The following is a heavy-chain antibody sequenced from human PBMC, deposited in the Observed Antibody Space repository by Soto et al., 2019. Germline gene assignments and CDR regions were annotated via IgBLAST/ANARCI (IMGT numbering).Heavy chain of an antibody. V-gene: IGHV1-2*02. Sequence: APVKVSCKASGYTFTGYYMHWVRQAPGQGLEWMGWINPNSGGTNYAQKFQGRVTMTRDTSISTAYMELSRLRSDDTAVYYCARGGKERLHPLGDAFDIWGQGTMVTVSS. CDR2: INPNSGGT. CDR1: GYTFTGYY. J-gene: IGHJ3*02. D-gene: IGHD4-4*01. CDR3: ARGGKERLHPLGDAFDI.